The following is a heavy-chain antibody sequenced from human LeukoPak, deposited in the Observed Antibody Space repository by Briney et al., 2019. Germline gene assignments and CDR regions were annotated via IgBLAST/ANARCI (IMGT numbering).Heavy chain of an antibody. Sequence: SETLSLTCTVSGASVSSASYWSWIRQPPGKGVEWIAHIYNGVNTNYNPSLKSRVTISVDTSKNRFSLRLNSATAADTAVYYCARSRAFNSGAFDPWGQGSLVTVSS. D-gene: IGHD1-26*01. CDR1: GASVSSASY. CDR3: ARSRAFNSGAFDP. J-gene: IGHJ5*02. V-gene: IGHV4-61*01. CDR2: IYNGVNT.